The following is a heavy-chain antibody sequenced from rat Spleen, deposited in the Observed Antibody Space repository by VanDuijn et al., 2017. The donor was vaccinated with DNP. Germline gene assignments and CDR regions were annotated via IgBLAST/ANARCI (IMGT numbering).Heavy chain of an antibody. CDR2: ISYSGST. D-gene: IGHD5-1*01. CDR3: ARSAGSTGRLY. Sequence: EVQLQESGPGLVKPSQSLSLTCSVTGYSITSNYWGWIRKFPGNKIEWIGNISYSGSTSYKPSLKSRISITRETSKNQLFLQLNSLTTEDTATYYCARSAGSTGRLYWGQGVMVTVSS. V-gene: IGHV3-1*01. J-gene: IGHJ2*01. CDR1: GYSITSNY.